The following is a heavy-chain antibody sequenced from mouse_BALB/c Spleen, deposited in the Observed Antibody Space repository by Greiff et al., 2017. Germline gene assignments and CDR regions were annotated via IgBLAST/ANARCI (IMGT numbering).Heavy chain of an antibody. CDR2: ISSGGSYT. Sequence: DVMLVESGGGLVKPGGSLKLSCAASGFTFSSYAMSWVRQTPEKRLEWVATISSGGSYTYYPDSVKGRFTISRDNAKNTLYLQMSSLRSEDTAMYYCARLGRNYFDYWGQGTTLTVSS. V-gene: IGHV5-9-1*01. J-gene: IGHJ2*01. CDR1: GFTFSSYA. CDR3: ARLGRNYFDY. D-gene: IGHD4-1*01.